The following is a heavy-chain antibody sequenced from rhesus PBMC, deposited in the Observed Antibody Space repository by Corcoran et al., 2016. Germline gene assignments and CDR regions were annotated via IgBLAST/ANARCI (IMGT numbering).Heavy chain of an antibody. CDR1: GGSIRDCSR. Sequence: QVQLQDSGTGVVKPSANLSLTCAFSGGSIRDCSRWSCVRQPPGKDLGLIGYIYGSSTSTNDNPSLKSLVTISKDTSKNQFSVKLSSVTAADSAVYYCARKYYSGSYYGGFFDYWGQGVLVTVSS. D-gene: IGHD3-16*01. CDR3: ARKYYSGSYYGGFFDY. J-gene: IGHJ4*01. V-gene: IGHV4S10*01. CDR2: IYGSSTST.